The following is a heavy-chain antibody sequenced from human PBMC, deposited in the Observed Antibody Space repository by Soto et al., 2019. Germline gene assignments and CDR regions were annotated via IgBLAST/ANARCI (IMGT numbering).Heavy chain of an antibody. CDR2: IHNSGTS. CDR1: GGSIKSSGYH. J-gene: IGHJ4*02. D-gene: IGHD6-6*01. V-gene: IGHV4-30-4*01. CDR3: VREERIAAPQLDY. Sequence: KTSETLSLTCTVSGGSIKSSGYHWSWTRQSPAKGLEWIGYIHNSGTSFYNPSLRGRVTVTLDTSRSQFSLTLASVTAADTAVYYCVREERIAAPQLDYWGQGIPVTVSS.